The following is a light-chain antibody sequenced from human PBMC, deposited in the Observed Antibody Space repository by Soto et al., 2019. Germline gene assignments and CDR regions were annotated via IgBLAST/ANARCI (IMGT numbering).Light chain of an antibody. J-gene: IGLJ1*01. CDR1: SSDVGGYNY. V-gene: IGLV2-14*01. Sequence: QSALTQPASVSGSPGQSITISCTGTSSDVGGYNYVSWYQQHPGKAPKFMIYEVSNRPSGVSNRFSGSKSDNTASLTISGLQAEDEAYYYCSSYTSSSPYVFGTVTKLTVL. CDR2: EVS. CDR3: SSYTSSSPYV.